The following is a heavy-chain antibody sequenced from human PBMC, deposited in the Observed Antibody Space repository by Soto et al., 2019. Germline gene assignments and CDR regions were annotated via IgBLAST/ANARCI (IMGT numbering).Heavy chain of an antibody. V-gene: IGHV3-33*01. CDR2: IWFDGSKK. CDR1: GFSFSTYG. D-gene: IGHD3-3*01. J-gene: IGHJ2*01. CDR3: VRESGVVGPEFDL. Sequence: QVQLVESGGGVVQPGRSLRLSCAASGFSFSTYGFHWVRQVPGKGPEWVAVIWFDGSKKYYADSVRGRFTISRDDSKNTLYLQMNSLRDEDTALYYCVRESGVVGPEFDLWGRGSLVTVSS.